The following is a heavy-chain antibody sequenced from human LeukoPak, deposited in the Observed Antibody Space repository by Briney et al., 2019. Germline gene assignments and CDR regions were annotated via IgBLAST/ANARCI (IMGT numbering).Heavy chain of an antibody. CDR1: GFTFSSYS. J-gene: IGHJ4*02. V-gene: IGHV3-21*01. CDR2: ISSSSSYI. Sequence: GGSLRLSCAASGFTFSSYSMNWVRQAPGKGLEWVSSISSSSSYIYYADSVKGRFTISRDNAKNSLYLQMNSLRAEDTAVYYCARLSHRPGATLFDYWGQGTLVTVSS. CDR3: ARLSHRPGATLFDY. D-gene: IGHD1-26*01.